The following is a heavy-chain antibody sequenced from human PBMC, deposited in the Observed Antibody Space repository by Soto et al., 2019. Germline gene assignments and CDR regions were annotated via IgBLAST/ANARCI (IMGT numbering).Heavy chain of an antibody. J-gene: IGHJ6*02. CDR3: ARLNGYCVSTNCHGYYGMDV. CDR1: GGSITTTIYY. CDR2: IYYTGRT. D-gene: IGHD2-2*03. Sequence: PSKTLSLTCTVSGGSITTTIYYWGWVRQPPGKGLEWIGNIYYTGRTYYNPSLKSRVTISVDTSNNQFSLRLNSVTAADTAVYYCARLNGYCVSTNCHGYYGMDVWGQGTTVT. V-gene: IGHV4-39*01.